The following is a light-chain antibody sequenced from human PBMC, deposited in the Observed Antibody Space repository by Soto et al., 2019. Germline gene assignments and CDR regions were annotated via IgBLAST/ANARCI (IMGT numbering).Light chain of an antibody. Sequence: QSALAQPASVSGSPGQSITISCTGASGYVGTYSLVYWYQQHPGKAPKVVIYEGHKRPSGVPDRFSGSTSVNTASLTISGLQTDDEADYYCCLYVGATTYVFGTGTKLTVL. CDR2: EGH. V-gene: IGLV2-23*01. CDR1: SGYVGTYSL. J-gene: IGLJ1*01. CDR3: CLYVGATTYV.